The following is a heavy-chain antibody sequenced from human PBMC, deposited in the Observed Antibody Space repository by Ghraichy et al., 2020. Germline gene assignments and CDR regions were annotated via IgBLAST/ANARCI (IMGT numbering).Heavy chain of an antibody. CDR1: GFTFSGSA. CDR3: TRIVDSYGYLGDYYYGMDV. J-gene: IGHJ6*02. V-gene: IGHV3-73*01. D-gene: IGHD5-18*01. Sequence: GGSLRLSCAASGFTFSGSAMHWVRQASGKGLEWVGRIRSKANSYATAYAASVKGRFTISRDDSKNTAYLQMNSLKTEDTAVYYCTRIVDSYGYLGDYYYGMDVWGQGTTVTVSS. CDR2: IRSKANSYAT.